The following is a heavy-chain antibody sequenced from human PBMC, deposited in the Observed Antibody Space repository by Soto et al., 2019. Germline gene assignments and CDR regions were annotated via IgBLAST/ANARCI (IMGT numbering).Heavy chain of an antibody. CDR3: AKENGYSSSWFEFDY. J-gene: IGHJ4*02. CDR2: ISGSGGST. CDR1: GFTFSSYA. V-gene: IGHV3-23*01. Sequence: EVQLLESGGGLVQPGGSLRLSCAASGFTFSSYAMSWVRQAPGKGLEWVSAISGSGGSTYYADSVKGRFTISRDNSKSTLYLQMNRLRAEDTAVYYCAKENGYSSSWFEFDYWGQGTLVTVSS. D-gene: IGHD6-13*01.